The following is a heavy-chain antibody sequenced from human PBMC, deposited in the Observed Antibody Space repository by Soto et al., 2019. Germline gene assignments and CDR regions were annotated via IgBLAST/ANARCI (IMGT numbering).Heavy chain of an antibody. J-gene: IGHJ4*02. CDR3: ARGEQYSGRIFDY. Sequence: TLSLTCGISGDSVSSNSAAWNWLRQSPSRGLEWLGRTYYRSKWYNDYAVSVESRITINPGTSKNHFSLQLNFVTPEDTAVYFCARGEQYSGRIFDYWGQGTLVTVSS. CDR2: TYYRSKWYN. V-gene: IGHV6-1*01. D-gene: IGHD1-26*01. CDR1: GDSVSSNSAA.